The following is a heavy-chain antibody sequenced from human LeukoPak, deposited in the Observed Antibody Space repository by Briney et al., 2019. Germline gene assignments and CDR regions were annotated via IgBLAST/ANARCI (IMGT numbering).Heavy chain of an antibody. CDR1: GFTFSSYS. V-gene: IGHV3-21*01. D-gene: IGHD2-15*01. CDR3: ARGRNEYCSGGSWHRGFDY. J-gene: IGHJ4*02. CDR2: ISSSSSYI. Sequence: GGSLRLSCAASGFTFSSYSMNWVRQAPGKGLEWVSSISSSSSYIYYADSVKGRLTISRDNAKNSPYLQMNSLRAEDTAVYYCARGRNEYCSGGSWHRGFDYWGQGTLVTVSS.